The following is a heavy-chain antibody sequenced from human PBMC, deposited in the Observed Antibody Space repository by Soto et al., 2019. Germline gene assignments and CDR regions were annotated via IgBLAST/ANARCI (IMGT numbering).Heavy chain of an antibody. J-gene: IGHJ4*02. CDR2: ISGSGGST. CDR3: AKDGQRTRISLSYPAVEVDY. CDR1: GFTFSSYA. D-gene: IGHD6-6*01. Sequence: EVQLLESGGGLVQPGGSLRLSCAASGFTFSSYAMSWVRQAPGKGLEWVSAISGSGGSTYYADSVKGRFTISKDNSKNTLYLQMNSLRAEDTAVYYCAKDGQRTRISLSYPAVEVDYWGQGTLVTVSS. V-gene: IGHV3-23*01.